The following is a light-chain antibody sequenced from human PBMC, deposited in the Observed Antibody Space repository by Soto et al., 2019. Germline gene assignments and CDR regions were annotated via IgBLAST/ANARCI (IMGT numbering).Light chain of an antibody. J-gene: IGLJ2*01. Sequence: QTVVTQPPSASGTPAQRVTISCSGSSSNIGSNYVYWYQQLPGTVPHLLIYRNSEQPSGVPDRFSGSKSATSASLAISGLRSEDEADYYCAAWDDSLSAVVFGGGTQLTVL. CDR3: AAWDDSLSAVV. V-gene: IGLV1-47*01. CDR1: SSNIGSNY. CDR2: RNS.